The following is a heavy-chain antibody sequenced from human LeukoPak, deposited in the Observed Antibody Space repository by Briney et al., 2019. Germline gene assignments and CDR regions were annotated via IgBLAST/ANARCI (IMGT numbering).Heavy chain of an antibody. CDR3: ARDGSSSWYAY. Sequence: ASLKVSCKASVYTFTSYGISWVRQAPGQGLEWMGWISPYNGNTNYAQKLQGRVTMTADTSTSTAYMDLRSLSSDDTAVYYCARDGSSSWYAYWGQGTLVTVSS. CDR2: ISPYNGNT. D-gene: IGHD6-13*01. V-gene: IGHV1-18*01. CDR1: VYTFTSYG. J-gene: IGHJ4*02.